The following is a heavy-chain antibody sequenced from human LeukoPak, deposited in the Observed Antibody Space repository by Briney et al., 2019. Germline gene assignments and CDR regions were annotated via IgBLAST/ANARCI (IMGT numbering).Heavy chain of an antibody. Sequence: SETLSLTCAVYGGSFGGYSWTWIRQSPGKGLEWIGEINHSGTTDYNPSLQSRVVISVDTSKKQFTLNLTSVTAADTAVYFCARGVGRVYFGSGNYQIAQRWFDTWGQGTLGIVSS. V-gene: IGHV4-34*01. D-gene: IGHD3-10*01. CDR1: GGSFGGYS. J-gene: IGHJ5*02. CDR3: ARGVGRVYFGSGNYQIAQRWFDT. CDR2: INHSGTT.